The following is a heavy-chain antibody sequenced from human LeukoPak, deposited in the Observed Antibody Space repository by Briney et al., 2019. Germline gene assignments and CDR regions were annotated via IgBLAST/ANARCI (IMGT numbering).Heavy chain of an antibody. CDR3: ARDGYDFWSGQNPIYYMDV. CDR2: ISAYIGNT. Sequence: GASVKVSCKASGYTFTSYGISWVRQAPGQGLEWMGWISAYIGNTNYAQKLQGRVTMTTDTSTSTAYMELRSLRSDDTAVYYCARDGYDFWSGQNPIYYMDVWGKGTTVTVSS. D-gene: IGHD3-3*01. J-gene: IGHJ6*03. V-gene: IGHV1-18*01. CDR1: GYTFTSYG.